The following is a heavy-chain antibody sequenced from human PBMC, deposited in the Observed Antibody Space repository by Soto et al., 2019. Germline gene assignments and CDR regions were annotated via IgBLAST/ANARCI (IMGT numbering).Heavy chain of an antibody. CDR2: ISSSGST. V-gene: IGHV4-31*03. D-gene: IGHD3-10*01. CDR1: GDSIGGVGY. CDR3: GSSGVPGIVIPIPWFDP. Sequence: SETLSLTCTVSGDSIGGVGYWSWIRQFPGRGLEWIGCISSSGSTYYNPALNNRISLSLDTSQNQFSLKLLSVTAADTAIYYWGSSGVPGIVIPIPWFDPWGQETLVTVP. J-gene: IGHJ5*02.